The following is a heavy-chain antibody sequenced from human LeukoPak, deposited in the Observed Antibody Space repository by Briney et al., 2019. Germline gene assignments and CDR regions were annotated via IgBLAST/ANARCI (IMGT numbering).Heavy chain of an antibody. J-gene: IGHJ3*02. V-gene: IGHV3-7*03. Sequence: GGSLRLSCAASGFTFSAHWTSWVRQAPGKGLEWVSNIKEDGSEKYYVDSVKGRFTISRDIAKTSLYLQMTGLRAGDTAEYYCAKSLFTSATGTGRAFHIWGQGTMVTVSS. D-gene: IGHD1-1*01. CDR2: IKEDGSEK. CDR1: GFTFSAHW. CDR3: AKSLFTSATGTGRAFHI.